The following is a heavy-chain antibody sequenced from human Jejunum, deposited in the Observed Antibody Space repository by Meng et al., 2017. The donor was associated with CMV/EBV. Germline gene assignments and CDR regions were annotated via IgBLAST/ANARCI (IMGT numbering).Heavy chain of an antibody. D-gene: IGHD1-1*01. V-gene: IGHV3-33*01. J-gene: IGHJ4*02. CDR2: IWYHGSDK. Sequence: SGFTFSSYGMHWVRQAPGKGPEWVAVIWYHGSDKYYADSVKGRFTISRDNSNNTLYLRMNSLRAEDTAVYYCARSSGGSINWPPDHWGQGTLVTVSS. CDR1: GFTFSSYG. CDR3: ARSSGGSINWPPDH.